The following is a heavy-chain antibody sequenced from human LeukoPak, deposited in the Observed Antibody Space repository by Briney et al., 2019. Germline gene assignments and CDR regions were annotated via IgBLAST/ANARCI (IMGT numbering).Heavy chain of an antibody. CDR1: GYTFTSYY. V-gene: IGHV1-46*01. CDR3: ARDRPWQQPLSLGIFDY. J-gene: IGHJ4*02. D-gene: IGHD6-13*01. Sequence: GASVKVSCKASGYTFTSYYMHWVRQAPGQGLEWMGIINPSGGSTSYAQKFQGRVTMTRDMSTSTVYMELSSLRSEDTAVYYCARDRPWQQPLSLGIFDYWGQGTPVTVSS. CDR2: INPSGGST.